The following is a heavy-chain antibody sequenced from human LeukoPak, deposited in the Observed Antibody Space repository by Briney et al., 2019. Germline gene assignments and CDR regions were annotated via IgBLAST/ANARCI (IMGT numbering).Heavy chain of an antibody. V-gene: IGHV3-21*01. CDR2: ISSSNNYI. J-gene: IGHJ3*02. CDR1: GFTFSTYA. D-gene: IGHD2-2*01. CDR3: VRDLYCHTTSCSGNAFDI. Sequence: PGGSLRLSCAASGFTFSTYAMNWVRQAPGKGLEWVSSISSSNNYIYYADSVKGRFTISRDNAKNSLYLQMNSLRAEDTAVYYCVRDLYCHTTSCSGNAFDIWGQGTMVTVSS.